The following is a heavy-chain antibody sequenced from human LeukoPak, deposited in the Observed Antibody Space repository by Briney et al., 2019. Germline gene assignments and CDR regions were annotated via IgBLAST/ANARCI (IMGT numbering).Heavy chain of an antibody. Sequence: SETLSLTCAVYGGSFSGYYWSWIRQPPGKGLEWIGEINHSGSTNYNPSLKSRVTISVDTSKNQFSLKLSSVTAADTAVYFCAGGPYYYDSTGAFYISGQRKMGTASS. CDR2: INHSGST. CDR3: AGGPYYYDSTGAFYI. D-gene: IGHD3-22*01. J-gene: IGHJ3*02. V-gene: IGHV4-34*01. CDR1: GGSFSGYY.